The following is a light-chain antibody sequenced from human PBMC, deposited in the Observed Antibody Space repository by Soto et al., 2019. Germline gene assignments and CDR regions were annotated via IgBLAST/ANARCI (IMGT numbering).Light chain of an antibody. CDR1: QSVSSN. CDR3: KQYNNLPLWT. V-gene: IGKV3-15*01. J-gene: IGKJ1*01. Sequence: EIVMTQSPATLYVSPGERATLSCRASQSVSSNLAWYQQKPGQAPRLLIYGASTRATGVPARFSGSGSGTEFTLTISSLHSEDFAVYYCKQYNNLPLWTFGQGTNWDIK. CDR2: GAS.